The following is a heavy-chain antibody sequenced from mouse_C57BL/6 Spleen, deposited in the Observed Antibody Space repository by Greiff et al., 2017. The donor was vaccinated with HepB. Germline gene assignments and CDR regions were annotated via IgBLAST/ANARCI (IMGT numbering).Heavy chain of an antibody. CDR3: TRDHGGYYGRSSFAY. D-gene: IGHD1-1*01. Sequence: EVKLVESGEGLVKPGGSLKLSCAASGFTFSSYAMSWVRQTPEKRLEWVAYISSGGDYIYYADTVKGRFTISRDNARNTLYLQMSSLKSEDTAMYYCTRDHGGYYGRSSFAYWGQGTLVTVSA. V-gene: IGHV5-9-1*02. J-gene: IGHJ3*01. CDR2: ISSGGDYI. CDR1: GFTFSSYA.